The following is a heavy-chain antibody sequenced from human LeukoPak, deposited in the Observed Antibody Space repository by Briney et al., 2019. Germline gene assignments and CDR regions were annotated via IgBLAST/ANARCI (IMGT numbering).Heavy chain of an antibody. J-gene: IGHJ4*02. D-gene: IGHD6-13*01. CDR1: GFTVSSNY. V-gene: IGHV3-53*01. Sequence: GGSLRLSCAASGFTVSSNYMSWVRQAPGKGLEWVSVIYSGGSTYYADSVKGRFTISRDNSKNTLYLQMNSLRAEDTAVYYCARDATGPSRVYWGQGTLVTVSS. CDR3: ARDATGPSRVY. CDR2: IYSGGST.